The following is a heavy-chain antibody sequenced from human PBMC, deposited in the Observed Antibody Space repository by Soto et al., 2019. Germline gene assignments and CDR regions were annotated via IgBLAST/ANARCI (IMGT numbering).Heavy chain of an antibody. CDR3: ARGRPNYFYYGLDV. J-gene: IGHJ6*02. CDR2: KYYSGAT. Sequence: PSETLSLTCTVSVGSIKSDYYWAWVRQPPGGGLEWMGYKYYSGATDSDPSLEARVSFSVDTSKNQFFLNLTSVTVADTAVYYCARGRPNYFYYGLDVWGPGIPVTVSS. V-gene: IGHV4-30-4*01. CDR1: VGSIKSDYY.